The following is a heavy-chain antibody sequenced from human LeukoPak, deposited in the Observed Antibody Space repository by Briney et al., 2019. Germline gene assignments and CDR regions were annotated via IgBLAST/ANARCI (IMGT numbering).Heavy chain of an antibody. V-gene: IGHV4-34*01. CDR2: INHSGST. Sequence: PSETLSLTCAVYGGSFSGYYWSWIRQPPGKGLEWIGEINHSGSTNYNPSLKSRVTISVDTSKNQFSLKLSSVTAADTAVYYCAREHDTQAITVAGIPLYYYYYMDVWGKGTTVTVSS. J-gene: IGHJ6*03. CDR3: AREHDTQAITVAGIPLYYYYYMDV. D-gene: IGHD6-19*01. CDR1: GGSFSGYY.